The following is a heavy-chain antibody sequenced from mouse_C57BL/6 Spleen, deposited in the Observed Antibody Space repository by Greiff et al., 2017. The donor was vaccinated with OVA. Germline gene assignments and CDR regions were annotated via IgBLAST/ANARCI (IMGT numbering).Heavy chain of an antibody. CDR1: GYTFTSYW. CDR2: IHPNSGST. V-gene: IGHV1-64*01. J-gene: IGHJ2*01. D-gene: IGHD4-1*01. Sequence: QVQLQQPGAELVKPGASVKLSCKASGYTFTSYWMHWVKQRPGQGLAWIGMIHPNSGSTNYTEKLKSKATLTVDKSSSTAYMQLSRLTSEDSAVENCAREGLGREVDYWGQGTTLTVSS. CDR3: AREGLGREVDY.